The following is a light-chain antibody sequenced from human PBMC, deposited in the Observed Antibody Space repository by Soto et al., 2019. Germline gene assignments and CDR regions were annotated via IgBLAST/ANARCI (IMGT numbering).Light chain of an antibody. J-gene: IGLJ1*01. CDR3: SSYTSSSTPYV. CDR1: SSDVGGYNY. Sequence: QSALTQPASVSGSPGQSITICCTGTSSDVGGYNYVSWYQQHPGKAPKLMIYEVNNRPSGVSNRFSGSKSGNRASLTISGLQAEDEADYYCSSYTSSSTPYVFGTGTKLTVL. V-gene: IGLV2-14*01. CDR2: EVN.